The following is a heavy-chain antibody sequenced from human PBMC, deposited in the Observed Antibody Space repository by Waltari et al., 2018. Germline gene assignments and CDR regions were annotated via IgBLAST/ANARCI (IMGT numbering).Heavy chain of an antibody. D-gene: IGHD3-16*01. V-gene: IGHV4-39*07. J-gene: IGHJ4*02. CDR2: VYYSGRT. CDR1: GGSLSSSSYY. Sequence: QLQLQESGPGLVKPSETLSLTCIVPGGSLSSSSYYWGWIRQPPGKGLEWIGSVYYSGRTYYNPSLKSRVTISVDTSKNQFSLKLSSVNAADTAVYFCARGGLGGTFDYWGQGTLVTVYS. CDR3: ARGGLGGTFDY.